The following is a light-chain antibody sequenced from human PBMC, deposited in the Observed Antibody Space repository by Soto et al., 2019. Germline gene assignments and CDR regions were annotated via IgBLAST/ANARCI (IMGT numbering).Light chain of an antibody. Sequence: QSALTQPASVSGSPGQSITISCAGTMRDVGAYNLVSWYQQHPGRAPQLIIYEVRNRPSGISFRFSGSKSGNTASLTISGLQAEDEADYYCCSYTSKSSLIFGGGTKVTVL. CDR2: EVR. CDR1: MRDVGAYNL. V-gene: IGLV2-14*01. CDR3: CSYTSKSSLI. J-gene: IGLJ2*01.